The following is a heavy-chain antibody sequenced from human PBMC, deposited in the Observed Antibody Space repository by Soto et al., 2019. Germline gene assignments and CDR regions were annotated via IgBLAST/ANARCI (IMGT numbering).Heavy chain of an antibody. CDR1: GFTFSSYG. D-gene: IGHD6-19*01. CDR2: ISYDGNNK. J-gene: IGHJ4*02. V-gene: IGHV3-30*18. Sequence: QVQLVQSGGGVVQPGRSLRLSCAASGFTFSSYGMHWVRQAPGKGLEWVAVISYDGNNKYYADSVKGRFTISRDNSKNTVYRQMNSLRAEDMAVYYCENSGSGWRQDSWGEGTLVTVS. CDR3: ENSGSGWRQDS.